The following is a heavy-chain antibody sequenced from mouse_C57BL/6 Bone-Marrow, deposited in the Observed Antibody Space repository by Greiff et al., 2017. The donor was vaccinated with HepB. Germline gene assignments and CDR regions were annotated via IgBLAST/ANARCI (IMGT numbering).Heavy chain of an antibody. CDR1: GYTFTSYW. J-gene: IGHJ3*01. CDR2: IDPSDSYT. CDR3: AREGRRGAWFAY. V-gene: IGHV1-69*01. D-gene: IGHD2-12*01. Sequence: QVQLKQPGAELVMPGASVKLSCKASGYTFTSYWMHWVKQRPGQGLEWIGEIDPSDSYTNYNQKFKGKSTLTVDKSSSTAYMQLSSLTSEDSAVYYCAREGRRGAWFAYWGQGTLVTVSA.